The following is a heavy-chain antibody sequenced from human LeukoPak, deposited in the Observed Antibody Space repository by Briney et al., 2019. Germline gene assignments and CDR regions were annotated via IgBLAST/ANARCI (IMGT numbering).Heavy chain of an antibody. CDR2: ISGSGGST. CDR3: AKPSHYDFWSGYRSGRRYYFDY. V-gene: IGHV3-23*01. D-gene: IGHD3-3*01. Sequence: GGSLRLSCAASGFTFSSYAMSWVRQAPGKGLEWVSAISGSGGSTYYADSVKGRFTISRDNSKNTLYLQMNSLRAEDTAVYYCAKPSHYDFWSGYRSGRRYYFDYWGQGTLVTVSS. J-gene: IGHJ4*02. CDR1: GFTFSSYA.